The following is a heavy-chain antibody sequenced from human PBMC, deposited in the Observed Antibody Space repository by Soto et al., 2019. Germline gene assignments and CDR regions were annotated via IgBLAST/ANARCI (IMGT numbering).Heavy chain of an antibody. CDR3: ARGYYDFWSGYLPAFDY. V-gene: IGHV4-31*03. CDR1: GGSISSGGYY. CDR2: IYYSGST. D-gene: IGHD3-3*01. Sequence: QVQLQESGPGLVKPSQTLSLTCTVSGGSISSGGYYWSWIRQHPGKGLEWIGYIYYSGSTYYNPSLKRRVTISVDTSKNQFSLKLSSVTAADTAVYYCARGYYDFWSGYLPAFDYWGQGTLVTVSS. J-gene: IGHJ4*02.